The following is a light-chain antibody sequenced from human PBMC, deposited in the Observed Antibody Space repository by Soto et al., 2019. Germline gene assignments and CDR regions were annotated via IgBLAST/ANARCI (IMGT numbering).Light chain of an antibody. Sequence: DIRLTLSPSFVSASVRDRVTITCRASQDISNYLAWYQQKPGKAPKFLLYATSTFQSGVPSRFSGSGSGTQFTLTISSLQPEDFATYYCQQFNSYPLPFGGGTKVDIK. CDR3: QQFNSYPLP. J-gene: IGKJ4*01. CDR1: QDISNY. V-gene: IGKV1-9*01. CDR2: ATS.